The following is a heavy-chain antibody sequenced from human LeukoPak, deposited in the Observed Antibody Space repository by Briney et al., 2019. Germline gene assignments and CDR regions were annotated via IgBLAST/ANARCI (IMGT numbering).Heavy chain of an antibody. CDR1: GFTFSNAW. V-gene: IGHV3-15*01. D-gene: IGHD3-10*01. CDR2: TTSKTDGGTT. Sequence: GGSLRLSCAASGFTFSNAWMSWVRQAPGKGLEWVGRTTSKTDGGTTDYAAPVKGRFTISRDDSKNTLYLQMNSLTTEDTAVYYCATGGGSGRTGFGNWGQGTLVIVSS. CDR3: ATGGGSGRTGFGN. J-gene: IGHJ4*02.